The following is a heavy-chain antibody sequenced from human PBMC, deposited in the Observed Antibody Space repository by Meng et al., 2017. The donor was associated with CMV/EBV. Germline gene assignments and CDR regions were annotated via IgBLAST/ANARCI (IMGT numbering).Heavy chain of an antibody. CDR2: ISGSGGST. CDR3: TTVYRYYDFWSGIDY. V-gene: IGHV3-23*01. CDR1: GFTFSSYA. Sequence: GGSLRLSCAASGFTFSSYAMSWVRQAPGKGLEWVSAISGSGGSTYYADSVKGRFTISRDDSKNTLYLQMNSLKTEDTAVYYCTTVYRYYDFWSGIDYWGQGTLVTVSS. D-gene: IGHD3-3*01. J-gene: IGHJ4*02.